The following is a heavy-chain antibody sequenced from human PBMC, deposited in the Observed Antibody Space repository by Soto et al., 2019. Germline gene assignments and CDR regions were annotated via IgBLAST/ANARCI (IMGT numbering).Heavy chain of an antibody. D-gene: IGHD5-18*01. CDR3: AKRGYSYGWYYFDY. Sequence: QVQLVESGGGVVQPRRSLRLSCAASGFTFSSYGMHWVRQAPGKGLEWVAVISYDGSNKYYADSVKGRFTISRDNSKNTLYLQMNSLRAEDTAVYYCAKRGYSYGWYYFDYWGQGTLVTVSS. V-gene: IGHV3-30*18. J-gene: IGHJ4*02. CDR2: ISYDGSNK. CDR1: GFTFSSYG.